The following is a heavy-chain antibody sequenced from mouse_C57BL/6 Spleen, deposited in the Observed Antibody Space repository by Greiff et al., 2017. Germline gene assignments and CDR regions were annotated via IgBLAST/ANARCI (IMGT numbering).Heavy chain of an antibody. D-gene: IGHD2-2*01. CDR1: GFTFSSYA. Sequence: EVQVVESGGGLVKPGGSLKLSCAASGFTFSSYAMSWVRQTPEKRLEWVATISDGGSYTYYPDNVKGRFTISRDNAKNKLYLQMSHLKSEDTAMYYCARAGGDYGYDVDYWGQGTTLTVSS. V-gene: IGHV5-4*01. CDR3: ARAGGDYGYDVDY. J-gene: IGHJ2*01. CDR2: ISDGGSYT.